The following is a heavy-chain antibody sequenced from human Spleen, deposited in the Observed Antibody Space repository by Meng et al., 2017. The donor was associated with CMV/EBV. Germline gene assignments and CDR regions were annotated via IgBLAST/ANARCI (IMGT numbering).Heavy chain of an antibody. D-gene: IGHD6-19*01. CDR2: MNPKSGNT. CDR3: ARIRRMAGTYYYYYGMDV. J-gene: IGHJ6*02. V-gene: IGHV1-8*01. CDR1: VYTFTSYD. Sequence: ASVKVTCKASVYTFTSYDINGVRQATGKGLEWMGWMNPKSGNTGYGQKFEGRVTMTRNTSISTAYMELSSLRSEDTAVYYCARIRRMAGTYYYYYGMDVWGQGTTVTVSS.